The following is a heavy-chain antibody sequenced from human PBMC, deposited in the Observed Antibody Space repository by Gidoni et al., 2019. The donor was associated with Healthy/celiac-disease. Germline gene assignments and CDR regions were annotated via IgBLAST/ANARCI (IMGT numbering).Heavy chain of an antibody. CDR1: GGSFSGYY. CDR3: ARGYYYGSGSYLRY. V-gene: IGHV4-34*01. CDR2: INHSGST. Sequence: QVQLQQWGAGLLKPSETLSLTCAVYGGSFSGYYWSWIRQPPGKGLEWIGEINHSGSTNYNPSLKSRVTISVDTSKNQFSLKLSSVTAADTAVYYCARGYYYGSGSYLRYWGQGTLVTVSS. J-gene: IGHJ4*02. D-gene: IGHD3-10*01.